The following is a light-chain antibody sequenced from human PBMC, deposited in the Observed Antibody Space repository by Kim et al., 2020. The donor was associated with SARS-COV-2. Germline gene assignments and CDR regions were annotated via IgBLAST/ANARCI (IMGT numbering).Light chain of an antibody. CDR1: QSGRNN. Sequence: VSPGERATLSCRAGQSGRNNLAWYQQTPGQAPRLLIYGASTRATGIPARFSGSGSGTEFTLIISSLQSEDFAVYYCQQYNNWPPFTFGQGTKLEI. J-gene: IGKJ2*01. CDR3: QQYNNWPPFT. CDR2: GAS. V-gene: IGKV3-15*01.